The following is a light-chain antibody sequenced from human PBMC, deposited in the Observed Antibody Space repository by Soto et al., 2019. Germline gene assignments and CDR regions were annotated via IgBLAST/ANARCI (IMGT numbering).Light chain of an antibody. Sequence: DIQLTQSPSSLSASVGDEVTITCRASQGISHYLTWYQQKPGRDPTLLIYGVSTWQSGVPSRFSGGGSGTDFTLSISNLQLEDFATYYCQQSYDAQFTFGGGTRVEIK. CDR3: QQSYDAQFT. CDR2: GVS. V-gene: IGKV1-39*01. J-gene: IGKJ4*01. CDR1: QGISHY.